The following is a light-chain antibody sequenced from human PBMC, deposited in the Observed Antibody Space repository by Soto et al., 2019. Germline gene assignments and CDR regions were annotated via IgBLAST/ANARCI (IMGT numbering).Light chain of an antibody. Sequence: QSVLTQPPSASGSPGQSVTISCTGASSDVGGYNYVSWFQQHPGKDPKLLIYEVTNRPSGVPDRVSGSKSDNTASLTVSGLQAEDEADYYCSSYEGSNTFVFGTGTKLTVL. V-gene: IGLV2-8*01. CDR2: EVT. CDR3: SSYEGSNTFV. J-gene: IGLJ1*01. CDR1: SSDVGGYNY.